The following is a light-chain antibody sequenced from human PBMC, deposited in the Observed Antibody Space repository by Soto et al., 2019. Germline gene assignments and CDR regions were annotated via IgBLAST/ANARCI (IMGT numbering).Light chain of an antibody. CDR3: QQLNYWPRIT. J-gene: IGKJ5*01. V-gene: IGKV3-15*01. CDR2: GAS. CDR1: QSVGTN. Sequence: DIVMTQSPGTPSVSPGERATLSCRASQSVGTNLAWYQQRPGQAPRLLVYGASTRASGIPPRFSGSGSGTDFTLTISSLQSEDFAVYYCQQLNYWPRITFGQGTRLEIK.